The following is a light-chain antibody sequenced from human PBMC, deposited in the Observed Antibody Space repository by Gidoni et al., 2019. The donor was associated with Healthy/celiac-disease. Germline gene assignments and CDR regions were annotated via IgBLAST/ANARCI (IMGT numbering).Light chain of an antibody. CDR2: AAS. CDR3: LQDYNYPWT. Sequence: AIQMTQSPSSLSASVGDRVTITCRATQGIRNDLGWYQQTPGKAPKLLIYAASSLQSGVPSRFSGSGSGTDFTLTISSLQPEDFATYYCLQDYNYPWTFGQGTKVEIK. J-gene: IGKJ1*01. CDR1: QGIRND. V-gene: IGKV1-6*01.